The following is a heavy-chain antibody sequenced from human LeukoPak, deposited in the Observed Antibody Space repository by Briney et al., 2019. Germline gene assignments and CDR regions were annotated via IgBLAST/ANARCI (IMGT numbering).Heavy chain of an antibody. V-gene: IGHV4-59*01. CDR2: IYYSGST. Sequence: SETLSLTCTVSGGSISSYYWSWIRQPPGKGLEWIGYIYYSGSTNYNPSLKSRVTISVDTSKNQFSMKLSSVTAADTAVYYCAALGYSYGFDYWGQGTLVTVSS. CDR3: AALGYSYGFDY. J-gene: IGHJ4*02. D-gene: IGHD5-18*01. CDR1: GGSISSYY.